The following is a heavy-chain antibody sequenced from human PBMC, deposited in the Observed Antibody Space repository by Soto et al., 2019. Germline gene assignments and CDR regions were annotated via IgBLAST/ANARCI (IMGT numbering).Heavy chain of an antibody. CDR3: ARDKGCSGGSCYSDYYYGMDV. D-gene: IGHD2-15*01. V-gene: IGHV3-48*03. Sequence: RRLSCAASGFTFSSYEMNWVRQAPGKGLEWVSYISSSGSTIYYADSVKGRFTISRDNAKNSLYLQMNSLRAEDTAVYYCARDKGCSGGSCYSDYYYGMDVWGQGTTVTVSS. CDR1: GFTFSSYE. J-gene: IGHJ6*02. CDR2: ISSSGSTI.